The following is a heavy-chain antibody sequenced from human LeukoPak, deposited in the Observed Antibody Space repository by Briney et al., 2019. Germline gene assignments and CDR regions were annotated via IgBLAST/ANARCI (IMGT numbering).Heavy chain of an antibody. CDR3: ARQGKKGVYGGYVGGY. Sequence: GESLKISCKGSGYSFTNYWIGWVRQMPGKGLEWMGIIYPGDSDIRYSPSFQGQVTISADKSITTAYLQWSSLKASDSAIYYCARQGKKGVYGGYVGGYWGQGTLVPVPA. V-gene: IGHV5-51*01. CDR2: IYPGDSDI. CDR1: GYSFTNYW. D-gene: IGHD5-12*01. J-gene: IGHJ4*02.